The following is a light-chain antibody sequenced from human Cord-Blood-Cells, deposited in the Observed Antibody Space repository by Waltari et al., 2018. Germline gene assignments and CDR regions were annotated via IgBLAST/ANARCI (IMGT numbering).Light chain of an antibody. V-gene: IGKV3-15*01. CDR3: QQYNNWPPYT. J-gene: IGKJ2*01. Sequence: DIVMTQSPATLSVYPGERATLSCRASQSVSSNLAWYQQKPGQAPRLRIYGASHRATGIPSRFSGMGSGTEFTLTISSLQSEDFAVYYCQQYNNWPPYTFGQGTKLEIK. CDR2: GAS. CDR1: QSVSSN.